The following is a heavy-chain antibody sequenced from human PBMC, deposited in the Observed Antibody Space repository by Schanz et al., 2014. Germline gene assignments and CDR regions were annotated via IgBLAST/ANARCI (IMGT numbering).Heavy chain of an antibody. CDR1: GVTSDDYG. CDR2: ISGNSGII. J-gene: IGHJ4*02. V-gene: IGHV3-9*02. D-gene: IGHD3-3*01. CDR3: ARDKGGYYPFDY. Sequence: EVQLVESGGGLVQPGRSLRLSCVVSGVTSDDYGMHWVRQVPGKGLEWVSGISGNSGIIGYADSVKGRCTVSRDNAKNSLYLQMNSLRAEDTAVYYCARDKGGYYPFDYWGQGTLVTVSS.